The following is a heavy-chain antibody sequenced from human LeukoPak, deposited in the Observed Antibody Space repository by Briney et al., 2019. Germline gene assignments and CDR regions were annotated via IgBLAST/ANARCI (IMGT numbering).Heavy chain of an antibody. D-gene: IGHD3-16*01. J-gene: IGHJ6*02. CDR3: ARGGGLDV. CDR1: GFTFSDYW. Sequence: GGSLRLSCAASGFTFSDYWMSWVRQAPGKGLEWVANIKQDGNEKYYVDSVKGRFTISRDNAKNSLYLQMSNLRAEDTAVYFCARGGGLDVWGQGATVTVSS. CDR2: IKQDGNEK. V-gene: IGHV3-7*03.